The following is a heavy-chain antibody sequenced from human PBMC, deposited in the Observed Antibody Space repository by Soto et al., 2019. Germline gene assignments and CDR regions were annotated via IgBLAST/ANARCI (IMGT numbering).Heavy chain of an antibody. CDR1: GFSFSNYG. CDR2: ISGSGGST. V-gene: IGHV3-23*01. J-gene: IGHJ4*02. D-gene: IGHD4-4*01. Sequence: PGGSLRLSCAASGFSFSNYGMSWVRQAPGKGLERVSSISGSGGSTYYADSVKGRFTISRDNSKNTLYLQMNNLRAEDTAVFYCAKYDRVRLTTGFEYWGQGTLVTVSS. CDR3: AKYDRVRLTTGFEY.